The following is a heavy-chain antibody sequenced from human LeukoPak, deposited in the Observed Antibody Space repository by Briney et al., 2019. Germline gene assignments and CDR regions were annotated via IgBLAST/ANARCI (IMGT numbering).Heavy chain of an antibody. D-gene: IGHD2-15*01. V-gene: IGHV3-30*19. CDR1: GFTFSSYG. CDR2: ISYDAAVK. Sequence: PGRSLRLSCAASGFTFSSYGMHWVRQAPGKGLQWVAFISYDAAVKYYADSVRGRFTVSRDNSKNTLSLQMNSLRPEDTAVYYCARDFSTWYSIDYWGRGTLVTVSS. J-gene: IGHJ4*02. CDR3: ARDFSTWYSIDY.